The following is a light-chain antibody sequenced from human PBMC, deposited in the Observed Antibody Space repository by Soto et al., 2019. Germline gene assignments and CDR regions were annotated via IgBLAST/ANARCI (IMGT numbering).Light chain of an antibody. CDR2: AAS. V-gene: IGKV1-39*01. J-gene: IGKJ1*01. CDR1: QTITSY. CDR3: QQTHRIRWT. Sequence: DIQMTQSPSSLSASVGDRVTITCRASQTITSYLNWYQQKPGKAPKLLIYAASSLQSGVPSRFSGSGSGTDFSLTISSLQPEDFATYYCQQTHRIRWTFGQWTKVEIK.